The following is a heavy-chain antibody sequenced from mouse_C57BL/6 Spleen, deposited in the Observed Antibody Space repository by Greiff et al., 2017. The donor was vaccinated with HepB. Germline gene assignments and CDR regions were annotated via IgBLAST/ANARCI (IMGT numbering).Heavy chain of an antibody. V-gene: IGHV1-69*01. J-gene: IGHJ4*01. CDR2: IDPSDSYT. CDR3: ARQGGSSYYYAMDD. D-gene: IGHD1-1*01. CDR1: GYTFTSYW. Sequence: QVQLQQPGAELVMPGASVKLSCKASGYTFTSYWMHWVKQRPGQGLEWIGEIDPSDSYTNYNQKFKGKSTLTVDKSSSTAYMQLSSLTSEDSAVYYCARQGGSSYYYAMDDWGQGTSVTVSS.